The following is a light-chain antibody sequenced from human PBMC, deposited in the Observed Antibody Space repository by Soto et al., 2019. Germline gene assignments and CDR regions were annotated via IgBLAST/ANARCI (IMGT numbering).Light chain of an antibody. CDR2: EVS. J-gene: IGLJ1*01. CDR1: SIDVGAYNY. Sequence: QSVLTQPPSASGSPGQSVTISCTGTSIDVGAYNYVSWYQQHPGRAPKLMIYEVSKRPSGVPDRFSGSKSGNTASLTVSGLQAEDEADYYCSSYASSNNFFGTGTKVTVL. CDR3: SSYASSNNF. V-gene: IGLV2-8*01.